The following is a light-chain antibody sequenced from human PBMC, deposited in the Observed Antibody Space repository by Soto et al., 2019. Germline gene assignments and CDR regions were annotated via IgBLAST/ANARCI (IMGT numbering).Light chain of an antibody. Sequence: QSVLTQPPSVSGAPGQRVTISCTGNNSNIGAGYDVHWYQQLPGTAPKVLIYGNSHRPSGVPDRFSGSRSGTSVSLAITGLQAEDEADYYCQSYDSSLSLSVFGGGTKVTVL. V-gene: IGLV1-40*01. CDR2: GNS. J-gene: IGLJ2*01. CDR1: NSNIGAGYD. CDR3: QSYDSSLSLSV.